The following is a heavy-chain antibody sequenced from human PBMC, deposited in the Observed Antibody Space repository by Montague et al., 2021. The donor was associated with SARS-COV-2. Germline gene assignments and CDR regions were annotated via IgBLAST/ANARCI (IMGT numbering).Heavy chain of an antibody. V-gene: IGHV3-30-3*01. CDR3: ARGTRVVGITPGFRY. J-gene: IGHJ4*02. Sequence: SLRLSCAASGFTFSSYAMHWVRQAPGKGLEWVAVISYDGSNKYYADSVKGRFTISRDNSKNTLYLQMNSLRAEDTAVYYCARGTRVVGITPGFRYWGQGTQVAVSS. D-gene: IGHD3-22*01. CDR2: ISYDGSNK. CDR1: GFTFSSYA.